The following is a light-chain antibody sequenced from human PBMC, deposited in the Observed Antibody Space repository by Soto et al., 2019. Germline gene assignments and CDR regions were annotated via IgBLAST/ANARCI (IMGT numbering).Light chain of an antibody. Sequence: DIQMTQSPSTLSASVGDRVTITCRASQSISSWLAWYQQKPGKAPKLLIDKASSLESGVPSRFTGSGSGTEFTLTISSLQPDDFATYYCQQYNRPPWPFGQGTKVEIK. V-gene: IGKV1-5*03. CDR1: QSISSW. J-gene: IGKJ1*01. CDR3: QQYNRPPWP. CDR2: KAS.